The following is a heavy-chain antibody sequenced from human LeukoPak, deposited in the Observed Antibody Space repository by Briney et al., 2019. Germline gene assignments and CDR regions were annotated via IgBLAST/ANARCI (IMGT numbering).Heavy chain of an antibody. Sequence: ASVKVSCKASGYTFTSYGISWVRQAPGQGLEWMGWINPNSGGTNYAQKFQGRVTMTRDTSISTAYMELSRLRSDDTAVYYCARDESGYSGYDSVWWGQGTLVTVSS. CDR2: INPNSGGT. J-gene: IGHJ4*02. V-gene: IGHV1-2*02. CDR1: GYTFTSYG. D-gene: IGHD5-12*01. CDR3: ARDESGYSGYDSVW.